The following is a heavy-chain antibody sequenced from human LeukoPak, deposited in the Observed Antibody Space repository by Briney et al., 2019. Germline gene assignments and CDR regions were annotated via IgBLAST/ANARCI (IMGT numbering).Heavy chain of an antibody. CDR3: VREARGYHYTYFDY. CDR1: GFTLGSHD. Sequence: GGSLRLSCTASGFTLGSHDMHWVRQIPGQGLEWVAAVSSGFHAFFADSVQGRFTVSREDARNSLYLQMNSLRAGDAAVYYCVREARGYHYTYFDYWGQGTLVTVSS. D-gene: IGHD5-18*01. CDR2: VSSGFHA. V-gene: IGHV3-13*01. J-gene: IGHJ4*02.